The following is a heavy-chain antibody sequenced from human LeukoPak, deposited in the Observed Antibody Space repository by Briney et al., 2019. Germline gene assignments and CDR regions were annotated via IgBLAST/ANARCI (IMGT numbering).Heavy chain of an antibody. J-gene: IGHJ4*02. V-gene: IGHV3-23*01. D-gene: IGHD3-22*01. Sequence: GGPLRLSCAASGFTFSSYAMSWVRQAPGKGLEWVSAISGSGGSTYYADSVKGRCTISRDNSKNPLYLQMNSLRAEDTAVYYCAKELGMIVVEGAIDYWGQGTLVTVSS. CDR3: AKELGMIVVEGAIDY. CDR1: GFTFSSYA. CDR2: ISGSGGST.